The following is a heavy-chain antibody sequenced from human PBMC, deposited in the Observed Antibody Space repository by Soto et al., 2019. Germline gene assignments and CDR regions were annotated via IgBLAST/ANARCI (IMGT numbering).Heavy chain of an antibody. CDR3: AAGGGLPRDY. CDR1: GGSISSGGYS. J-gene: IGHJ4*02. V-gene: IGHV4-30-2*01. D-gene: IGHD5-12*01. CDR2: IYHSGST. Sequence: QLQLQESGSGLVKPSQTLSLTCAVSGGSISSGGYSWSWIRQPPGKGLEWIGYIYHSGSTYYNPSLRSRVSISVDRSNNQFSLKLSYVTAADTAVYYCAAGGGLPRDYWGQGTLVTVSS.